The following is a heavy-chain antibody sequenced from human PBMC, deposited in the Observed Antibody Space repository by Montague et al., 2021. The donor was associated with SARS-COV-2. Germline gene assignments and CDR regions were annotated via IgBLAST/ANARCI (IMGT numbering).Heavy chain of an antibody. CDR2: INQSGTT. J-gene: IGHJ4*02. CDR3: ARWDPQTLTLIGLRGKSASDY. V-gene: IGHV4-34*01. CDR1: GGSFSGYY. D-gene: IGHD4-23*01. Sequence: SETLSLTCAVYGGSFSGYYWTWIRQSPGKGLEWIAEINQSGTTNYNFNPSLRSRVTILVDTSKSQFSLKLSSVTAADTGVYYCARWDPQTLTLIGLRGKSASDYWGQGSLVTVSS.